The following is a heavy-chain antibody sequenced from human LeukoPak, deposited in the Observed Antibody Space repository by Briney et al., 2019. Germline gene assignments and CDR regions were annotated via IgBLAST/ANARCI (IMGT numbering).Heavy chain of an antibody. Sequence: GESLKISCRGSGVIFSTYWTVWVRQMPGKGLGWRGIIYPDDSDTRYSPSFQGQVTISADKSLSTAYLQWSSMRASDTAMYYCARLSGNIVVLPAIYFDYWGQGTLVTVSS. CDR2: IYPDDSDT. V-gene: IGHV5-51*01. CDR1: GVIFSTYW. J-gene: IGHJ4*02. D-gene: IGHD2-21*02. CDR3: ARLSGNIVVLPAIYFDY.